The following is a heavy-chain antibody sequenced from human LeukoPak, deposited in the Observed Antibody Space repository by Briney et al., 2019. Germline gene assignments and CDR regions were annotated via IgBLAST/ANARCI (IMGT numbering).Heavy chain of an antibody. Sequence: GGSLRLSCAASGFPFSTHSLNWVRQAPGKGLEWVSSISAGGDFVYYGDSVKGRFTISRDNAKNSLYLQMNSLRAEDTAVYYCARDLYPDIVVVPAATGGDYFDYWGQGTLVTVSS. D-gene: IGHD2-2*01. CDR1: GFPFSTHS. V-gene: IGHV3-21*01. J-gene: IGHJ4*02. CDR2: ISAGGDFV. CDR3: ARDLYPDIVVVPAATGGDYFDY.